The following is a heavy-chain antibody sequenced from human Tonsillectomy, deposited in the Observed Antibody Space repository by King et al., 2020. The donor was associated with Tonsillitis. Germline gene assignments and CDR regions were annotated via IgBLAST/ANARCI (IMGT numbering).Heavy chain of an antibody. CDR3: ARDKLVYDILTGYYDY. CDR2: ISYDGSNK. D-gene: IGHD3-9*01. V-gene: IGHV3-30-3*01. CDR1: GFTFSSYA. Sequence: VQLVESGGGVVQPGRSLRLSCAASGFTFSSYAMHWVRQAPGKGLEWVAVISYDGSNKYYADSVKGRFTISRDNSKNTLYLQMNSLRAEDTAVYYCARDKLVYDILTGYYDYWGQGTLVTVSS. J-gene: IGHJ4*02.